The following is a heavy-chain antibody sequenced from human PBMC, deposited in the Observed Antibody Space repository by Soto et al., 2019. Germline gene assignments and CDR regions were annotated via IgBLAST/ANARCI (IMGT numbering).Heavy chain of an antibody. V-gene: IGHV4-4*02. D-gene: IGHD2-8*01. CDR3: ARASYCTNGVCYTWGSVWFDP. Sequence: QVQLQESGPGLVKPSGTLSLTCAVSGGSISSSNWWSWVRQPPGKGLEWIGEIYHSGSTNYNPSLQSRVTISVDKSKNQFSLKLSSVTAADTAVYYCARASYCTNGVCYTWGSVWFDPWGQGTLVTVSS. J-gene: IGHJ5*02. CDR1: GGSISSSNW. CDR2: IYHSGST.